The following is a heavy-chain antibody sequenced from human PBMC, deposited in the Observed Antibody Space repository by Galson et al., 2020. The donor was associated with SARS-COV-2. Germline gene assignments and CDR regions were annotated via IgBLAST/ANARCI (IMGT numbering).Heavy chain of an antibody. D-gene: IGHD4-17*01. CDR3: ATNYGDDYYGMNV. V-gene: IGHV3-15*01. Sequence: TGGSLRLSCAASGFIFTNAWMNWVRQAPGKGLEWVGRVKSKSYGGTTDYAAPVKGRFTVSSDDSKTTLYLQMNSLKTEDTAVYYCATNYGDDYYGMNVWGQGTTVTVSS. CDR2: VKSKSYGGTT. J-gene: IGHJ6*02. CDR1: GFIFTNAW.